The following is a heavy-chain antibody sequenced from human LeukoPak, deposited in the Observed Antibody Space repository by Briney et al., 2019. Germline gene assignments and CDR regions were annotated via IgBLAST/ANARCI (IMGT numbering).Heavy chain of an antibody. V-gene: IGHV3-74*01. Sequence: GGSLRLSCAASGFTFSSSWMYWVRQAPGKGLVWVSRINSDESITTYADSVKGRFTISRDNAKSTLYLQMNSLRAEDTAVYYCARGLVPGFLDYWGQGTPVTVFS. D-gene: IGHD4-11*01. CDR3: ARGLVPGFLDY. CDR2: INSDESIT. CDR1: GFTFSSSW. J-gene: IGHJ4*02.